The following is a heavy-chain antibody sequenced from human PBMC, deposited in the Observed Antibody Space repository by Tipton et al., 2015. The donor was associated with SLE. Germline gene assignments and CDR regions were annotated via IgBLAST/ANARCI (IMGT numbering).Heavy chain of an antibody. CDR1: GYTFTGYY. J-gene: IGHJ1*01. Sequence: QSGAEVKKPGASVKVSYKASGYTFTGYYMHWVRQAPGQGLEWMGWINPNSGGTNYAQKFQGRVTMTRDTSISTAYMELSRLRSDDTAVYYCARSYYYDSSGSLGEYFQHWGQGTLVTVSS. V-gene: IGHV1-2*02. CDR2: INPNSGGT. CDR3: ARSYYYDSSGSLGEYFQH. D-gene: IGHD3-22*01.